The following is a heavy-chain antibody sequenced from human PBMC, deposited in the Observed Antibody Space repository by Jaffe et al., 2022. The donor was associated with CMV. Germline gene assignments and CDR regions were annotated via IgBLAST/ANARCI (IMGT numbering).Heavy chain of an antibody. CDR1: GFTFSNYG. J-gene: IGHJ3*02. Sequence: QVQLVEFGGGVVQPGGSLRLSCAASGFTFSNYGMHWVRQVPGKGLDWVAIMWCDGSREHYTDSVKGRFTISRDNSKNTLYLQMNSLRAEDTAVYYCATEDCSVSPHVFEIWGQGTMVTVSS. CDR2: MWCDGSRE. V-gene: IGHV3-33*03. D-gene: IGHD2-15*01. CDR3: ATEDCSVSPHVFEI.